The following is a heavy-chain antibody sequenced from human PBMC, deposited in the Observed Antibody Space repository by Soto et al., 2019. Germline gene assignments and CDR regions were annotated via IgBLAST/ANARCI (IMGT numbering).Heavy chain of an antibody. V-gene: IGHV3-21*06. CDR3: AREVVEPTTNCFDP. CDR2: ISSVSSYI. D-gene: IGHD3-22*01. Sequence: GGSLRLSCAASGFMFGSHTMTWVRQAPGKGLEWVASISSVSSYIYYADSVKGRFTISRDNAKDSLYLQMDSLRAEDTAVYFCAREVVEPTTNCFDPWGQGTLVTVSS. J-gene: IGHJ5*02. CDR1: GFMFGSHT.